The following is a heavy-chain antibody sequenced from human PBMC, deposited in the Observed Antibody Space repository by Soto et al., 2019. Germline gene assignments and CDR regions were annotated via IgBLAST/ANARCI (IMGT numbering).Heavy chain of an antibody. D-gene: IGHD4-17*01. CDR1: GYTFTSYD. V-gene: IGHV1-8*01. J-gene: IGHJ5*02. CDR2: MNPNSGNT. CDR3: ARGVKYGAYSRWFDP. Sequence: ASVKVSCKASGYTFTSYDINWVQQATGQGLEYLGWMNPNSGNTGYVQKFQGRVTMTWDSSITTAYMELSSLRSEDTAVYFCARGVKYGAYSRWFDPWGQGTLVTVSS.